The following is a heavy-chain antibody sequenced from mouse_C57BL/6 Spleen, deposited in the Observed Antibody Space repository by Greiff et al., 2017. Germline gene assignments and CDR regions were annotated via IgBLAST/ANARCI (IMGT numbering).Heavy chain of an antibody. Sequence: EVKLMESGGGLVKPGGSLKLSCAASGFTFSSYTMSWVRQTPEKRLEWVATISGGGGNTYYPDSVKGRFTISRGNAKNTLYLQMSSLRSEDTALYYCARPDPFYAMDYWGQGTSVTVSS. V-gene: IGHV5-9*01. CDR2: ISGGGGNT. J-gene: IGHJ4*01. CDR1: GFTFSSYT. CDR3: ARPDPFYAMDY.